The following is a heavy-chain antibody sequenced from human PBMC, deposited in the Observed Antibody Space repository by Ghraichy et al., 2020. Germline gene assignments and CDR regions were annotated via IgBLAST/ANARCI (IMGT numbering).Heavy chain of an antibody. J-gene: IGHJ4*02. D-gene: IGHD1-26*01. CDR2: IKQDGSEK. CDR3: ARDVSQRWELLDY. V-gene: IGHV3-7*03. Sequence: GGSLRLSCAASGFTFSSYWMSWVRQAPGKGLEWVANIKQDGSEKYYVDSVKGRFTISRDNAKNSLYLQMNSLRAEDTAVYYCARDVSQRWELLDYWGQGTLVTVSS. CDR1: GFTFSSYW.